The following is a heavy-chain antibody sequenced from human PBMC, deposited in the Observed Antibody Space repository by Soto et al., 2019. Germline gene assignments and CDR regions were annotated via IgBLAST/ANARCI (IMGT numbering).Heavy chain of an antibody. V-gene: IGHV1-18*04. J-gene: IGHJ6*02. D-gene: IGHD2-2*01. Sequence: QVQLVQSGAEVKKPGASVKVSCKASGYTFTSYGISWVRQAPGQGLEWMGWISAYNGNTNYAQKLQARVTMTTDTSTSTAYMELRSLRSDDTAVYYCARDWPVVVPAATYYYYYGMDVWGQGTTVTVSS. CDR1: GYTFTSYG. CDR2: ISAYNGNT. CDR3: ARDWPVVVPAATYYYYYGMDV.